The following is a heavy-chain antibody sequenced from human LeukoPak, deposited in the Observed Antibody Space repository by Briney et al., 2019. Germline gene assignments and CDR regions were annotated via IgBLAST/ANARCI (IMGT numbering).Heavy chain of an antibody. D-gene: IGHD3-10*01. CDR1: GYSISSGYY. CDR3: ARDQEGITMVRGVAGFDY. Sequence: SETLSLTCAVSGYSISSGYYWGWIRQPPGKGLEWIGSICHSGSTYYNPSLKSRVTISVDTSKNQFSLKLSSVTAADTAVYYCARDQEGITMVRGVAGFDYWGQGTLVTVSS. V-gene: IGHV4-38-2*02. CDR2: ICHSGST. J-gene: IGHJ4*02.